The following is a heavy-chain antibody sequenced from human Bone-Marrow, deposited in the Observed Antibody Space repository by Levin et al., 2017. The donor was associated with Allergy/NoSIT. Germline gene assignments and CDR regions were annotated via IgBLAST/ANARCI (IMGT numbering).Heavy chain of an antibody. CDR3: ATDSLVVAGEGWPDGSFDF. CDR2: IKSTANGGTT. CDR1: GFPFSNAW. Sequence: GESLQISCAASGFPFSNAWMTWVRQAPGKGLQWVGRIKSTANGGTTDYAAPVKDRFTISRDDSENTLFLQMNSLKTDDTAVYYCATDSLVVAGEGWPDGSFDFWGQGALVTVSS. D-gene: IGHD3-22*01. J-gene: IGHJ4*02. V-gene: IGHV3-15*01.